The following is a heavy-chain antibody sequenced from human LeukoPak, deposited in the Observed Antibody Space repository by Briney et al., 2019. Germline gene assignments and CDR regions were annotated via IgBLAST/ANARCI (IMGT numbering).Heavy chain of an antibody. Sequence: ASVKVSCKASGYTFTNFGINWVRQAPGQGLEWMGWFSPYNGHTIHAQKLQGRVTMTTDTSTSTASMELRSLRSDDTAVYYCARDQGFGIAAVKSCFDPWGQGTLVTVSS. CDR1: GYTFTNFG. CDR2: FSPYNGHT. D-gene: IGHD6-13*01. CDR3: ARDQGFGIAAVKSCFDP. J-gene: IGHJ5*02. V-gene: IGHV1-18*01.